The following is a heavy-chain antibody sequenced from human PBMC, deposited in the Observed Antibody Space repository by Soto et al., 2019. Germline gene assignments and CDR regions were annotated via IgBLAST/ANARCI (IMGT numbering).Heavy chain of an antibody. J-gene: IGHJ5*02. D-gene: IGHD4-17*01. V-gene: IGHV4-4*02. CDR3: ARDSPGGGYGDHDITYGRNWFDP. CDR2: IYHSGST. CDR1: GGSISSSNW. Sequence: SETLSLTCAVSGGSISSSNWWSWVRQPPGKGLEWIGEIYHSGSTNYNPSLKSRVTISVDKSKNQFSLKLSSVTAADTAVYYCARDSPGGGYGDHDITYGRNWFDPWGQGTLVTVSS.